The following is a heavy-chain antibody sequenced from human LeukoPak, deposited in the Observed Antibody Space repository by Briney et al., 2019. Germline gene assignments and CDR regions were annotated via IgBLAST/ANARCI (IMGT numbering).Heavy chain of an antibody. J-gene: IGHJ5*02. Sequence: ASVNVSCKASGYTFTGYYMHWVRQAPAQGLEWMGWINPNSGGTNYAQKFQGRVTMTRDTSISTAYMELSRLRSDDTAVYYCARVTRKYRGGYIVAIFDPWGQGTLVTVSS. V-gene: IGHV1-2*02. CDR1: GYTFTGYY. CDR2: INPNSGGT. D-gene: IGHD5-12*01. CDR3: ARVTRKYRGGYIVAIFDP.